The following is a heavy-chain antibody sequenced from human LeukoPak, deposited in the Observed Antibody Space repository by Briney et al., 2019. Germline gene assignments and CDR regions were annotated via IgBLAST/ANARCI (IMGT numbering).Heavy chain of an antibody. Sequence: GGSLRLSCSASGFIFTNHWMHWVRQAQGKGLMWVSRISNDGLTTTYADSVKGRFTISRDNAKNTVYMHINSLRAEDSAVYFCARDMHSNSADYWGQGTLVIVSS. CDR2: ISNDGLTT. D-gene: IGHD2-2*01. V-gene: IGHV3-74*01. J-gene: IGHJ4*02. CDR3: ARDMHSNSADY. CDR1: GFIFTNHW.